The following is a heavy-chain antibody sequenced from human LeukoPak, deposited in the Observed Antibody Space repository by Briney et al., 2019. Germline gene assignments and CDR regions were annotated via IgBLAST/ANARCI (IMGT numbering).Heavy chain of an antibody. V-gene: IGHV4-59*08. CDR1: GGSISSYY. Sequence: PSETLSLTCTVSGGSISSYYWSWIRQPPGKGLEWIGYIYYSGSTNYNPSLKSRVTISVDTSKNQFSLKLSSVTAADTAVYYCARRWYSSSWSDWYFDLWGRGTLVTVSS. D-gene: IGHD6-13*01. J-gene: IGHJ2*01. CDR2: IYYSGST. CDR3: ARRWYSSSWSDWYFDL.